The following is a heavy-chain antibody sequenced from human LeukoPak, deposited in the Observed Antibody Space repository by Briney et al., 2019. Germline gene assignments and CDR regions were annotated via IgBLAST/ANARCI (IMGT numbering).Heavy chain of an antibody. CDR2: ISYDGSNK. J-gene: IGHJ4*02. D-gene: IGHD3-22*01. Sequence: GGSLRLSCAASGFTFSSYGMHWVRQAPGKGLEWVAVISYDGSNKYYADSVKGRFTISRDNSKNTLYLQMNSLRAEDTAVYYCARTTYYYDSSGYYSSGYWGQGTLVTVSS. V-gene: IGHV3-30*03. CDR1: GFTFSSYG. CDR3: ARTTYYYDSSGYYSSGY.